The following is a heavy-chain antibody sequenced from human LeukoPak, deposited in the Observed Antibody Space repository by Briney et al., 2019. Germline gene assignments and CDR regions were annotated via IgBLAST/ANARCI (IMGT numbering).Heavy chain of an antibody. CDR3: ARTAGIDYYGSGSPFNFFDY. J-gene: IGHJ4*02. CDR2: INQDGSEK. D-gene: IGHD3-10*01. CDR1: EFTFSGYW. Sequence: PGGSLRLSCAASEFTFSGYWMSWVRQAPGKGLEWVATINQDGSEKYYVDSAKGRFTISRDNAKNSLYLQTNGLRAEDAAVYYCARTAGIDYYGSGSPFNFFDYWGQGTLVTVSS. V-gene: IGHV3-7*01.